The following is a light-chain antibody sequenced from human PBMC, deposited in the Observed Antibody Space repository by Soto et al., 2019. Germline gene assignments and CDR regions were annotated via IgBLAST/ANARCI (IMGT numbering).Light chain of an antibody. J-gene: IGKJ1*01. CDR3: QQSYSTPRT. Sequence: DIQMTQSPSSLSASVGDRVTITCRASQSIISSYLNWYQQKPGRAPKLLIYTASSLQSGVPSRFSGSGSGTEFTLTISSLQPEDFATYYCQQSYSTPRTFGQGTKVEIK. CDR1: QSIISSY. V-gene: IGKV1-39*01. CDR2: TAS.